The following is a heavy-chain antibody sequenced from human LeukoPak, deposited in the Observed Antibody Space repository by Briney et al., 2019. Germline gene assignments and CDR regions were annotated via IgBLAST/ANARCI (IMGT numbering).Heavy chain of an antibody. CDR1: GYTFTGYY. J-gene: IGHJ5*02. CDR3: ARDHIRWLGNWFDP. V-gene: IGHV1-2*02. Sequence: ASVKVSCKASGYTFTGYYMHWVRQAPGQGLEWMGWINPNSGGTNYAQKFQGRVTMTRDTSISTAYMELSRLRSDDTAVYYCARDHIRWLGNWFDPRGQGTLVTVSS. D-gene: IGHD4-23*01. CDR2: INPNSGGT.